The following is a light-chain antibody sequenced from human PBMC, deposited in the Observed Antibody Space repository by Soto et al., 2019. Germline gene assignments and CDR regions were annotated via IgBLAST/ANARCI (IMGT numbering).Light chain of an antibody. CDR1: QTINNY. CDR2: SAS. J-gene: IGKJ2*01. Sequence: DIQMTQSPSSLSASLGDRVTITCRASQTINNYLHWYQQRPGKAPKLLIYSASSLQTGVQPRFSGSGSGTHFTLTISSLQPDGFATYYCHQSDSTPHTFGQGTIVEI. V-gene: IGKV1-39*01. CDR3: HQSDSTPHT.